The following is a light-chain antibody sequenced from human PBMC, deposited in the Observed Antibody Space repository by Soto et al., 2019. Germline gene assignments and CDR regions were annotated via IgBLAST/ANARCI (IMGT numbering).Light chain of an antibody. CDR3: SLYTSRRTYV. J-gene: IGLJ1*01. Sequence: QSALTQPASVSGSPGQSITISCSGTRGDVGGYNYVYWHQHHPGKAPKLLIYDVTNRPSGVSNRFSASNSGNTASLTITGLQREYEADYYCSLYTSRRTYVFGTGTKLTVL. CDR2: DVT. CDR1: RGDVGGYNY. V-gene: IGLV2-14*03.